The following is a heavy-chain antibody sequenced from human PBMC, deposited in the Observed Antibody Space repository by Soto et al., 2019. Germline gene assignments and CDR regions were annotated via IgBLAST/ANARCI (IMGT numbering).Heavy chain of an antibody. Sequence: QLQLQESGPGLVQPSETLSLTCTVSGASISSLIYYWGWIRQSPGRGLEWIGSIDYSGSTYYASSLKSRVAISVDTSKNQFSLDLSSVTAADTAVYYCARPNGSSWGDWYFDLWGRGTLVTVSA. CDR3: ARPNGSSWGDWYFDL. CDR2: IDYSGST. CDR1: GASISSLIYY. V-gene: IGHV4-39*01. J-gene: IGHJ2*01. D-gene: IGHD6-13*01.